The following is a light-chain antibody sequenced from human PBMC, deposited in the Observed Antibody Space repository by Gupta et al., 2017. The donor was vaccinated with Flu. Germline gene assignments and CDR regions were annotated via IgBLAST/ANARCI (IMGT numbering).Light chain of an antibody. J-gene: IGKJ2*02. CDR3: MRGKHPWT. CDR1: QSLVSKYAISY. CDR2: EVS. Sequence: DVVMTQSPLSLPFTLGQPASISCRSSQSLVSKYAISYLNGFQQPPDQSPRRLIYEVSNRDSGVPGRFGGSGAGTDFTLKISRVEAEDVGVYYCMRGKHPWTFGQGTRLEI. V-gene: IGKV2-30*01.